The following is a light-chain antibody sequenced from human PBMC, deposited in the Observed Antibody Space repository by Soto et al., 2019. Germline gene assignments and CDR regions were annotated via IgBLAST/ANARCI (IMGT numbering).Light chain of an antibody. V-gene: IGKV3D-11*01. CDR2: GAS. Sequence: EVAMKQPPATLSVSPVEGATFSCRARQGIGDTLAWYQQKPGQNHRLLIYGASSRATGIPDSFSGSGSGTDFSLTLSRLQPEELAVYDCEPRSHWHRTLGQGP. CDR1: QGIGDT. J-gene: IGKJ1*01. CDR3: EPRSHWHRT.